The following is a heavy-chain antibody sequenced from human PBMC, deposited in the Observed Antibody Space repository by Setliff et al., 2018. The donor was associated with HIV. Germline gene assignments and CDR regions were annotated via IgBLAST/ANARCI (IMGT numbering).Heavy chain of an antibody. Sequence: ASVKVSCKASGYTLTSYAMNWVRQAPGQGLEWMGWINTNTGNPTYAQGFTGRFVFSLDTSVSTAYLQISSLKAEDTAVYYCARAPRGYYYGSGSYYRYYFDYWGQGTLVTVS. D-gene: IGHD3-10*01. CDR3: ARAPRGYYYGSGSYYRYYFDY. J-gene: IGHJ4*02. CDR2: INTNTGNP. CDR1: GYTLTSYA. V-gene: IGHV7-4-1*02.